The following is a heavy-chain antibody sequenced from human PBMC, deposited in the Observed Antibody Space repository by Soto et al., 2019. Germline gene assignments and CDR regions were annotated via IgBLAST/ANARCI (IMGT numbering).Heavy chain of an antibody. D-gene: IGHD2-2*01. J-gene: IGHJ4*02. CDR2: MSYDGSDK. Sequence: QVQLVESGGGVVQPGRSLRLSCAASGFSFRSYAMHWVRQAPGKGLEWVAVMSYDGSDKDYADSVKGRFTISRDNSKNTLYLQMSSLRAEHTPVYYCARARLDTPALEYWGQGTLVTVSS. CDR1: GFSFRSYA. CDR3: ARARLDTPALEY. V-gene: IGHV3-30-3*01.